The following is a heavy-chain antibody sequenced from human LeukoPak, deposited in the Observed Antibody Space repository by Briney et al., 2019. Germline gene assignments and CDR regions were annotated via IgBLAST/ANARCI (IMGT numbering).Heavy chain of an antibody. CDR3: ARSGSIITYSYYYGMDV. Sequence: SETLSLTCTVSGGSISSYYWSWIRQPPGKGLEWIGEINHSGSTNYNPSLKSRVTISVDTSKNQFSLKLSSVTAADTAVYYCARSGSIITYSYYYGMDVWGQGTTVTVSS. V-gene: IGHV4-34*01. CDR1: GGSISSYY. J-gene: IGHJ6*02. CDR2: INHSGST. D-gene: IGHD3-22*01.